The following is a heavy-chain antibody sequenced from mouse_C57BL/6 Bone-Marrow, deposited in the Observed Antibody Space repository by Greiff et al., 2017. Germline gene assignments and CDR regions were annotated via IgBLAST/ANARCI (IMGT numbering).Heavy chain of an antibody. Sequence: EVNVVESGGGLVKPGGSLKLSCAASGFTFSSYAMSWVRQSPEKRLEWVAYISSGGSYTYYPDTVTGRFTISRDNAKNTLYLEMSSLRSEDTAMYYCAWVYGNFFAYWGQGTLVTVSA. D-gene: IGHD2-1*01. CDR1: GFTFSSYA. V-gene: IGHV5-9-4*01. CDR2: ISSGGSYT. J-gene: IGHJ3*01. CDR3: AWVYGNFFAY.